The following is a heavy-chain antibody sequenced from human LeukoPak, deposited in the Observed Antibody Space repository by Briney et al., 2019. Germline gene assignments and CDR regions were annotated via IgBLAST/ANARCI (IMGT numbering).Heavy chain of an antibody. J-gene: IGHJ3*02. Sequence: PGESLKISCKGSGYSFTSYWIGWVRQMPGKGLEWMGIIYPGDSDTRYSPSFQGQVTISADKSISTAYLQWSSLKASDTAMYYCARPFISLYSSRLHDAFDIWGQGTMVTVSS. CDR1: GYSFTSYW. CDR2: IYPGDSDT. V-gene: IGHV5-51*01. CDR3: ARPFISLYSSRLHDAFDI. D-gene: IGHD6-13*01.